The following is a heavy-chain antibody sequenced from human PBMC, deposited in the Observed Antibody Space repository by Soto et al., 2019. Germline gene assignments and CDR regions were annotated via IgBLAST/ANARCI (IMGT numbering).Heavy chain of an antibody. Sequence: PSETLSLTCAVYGGSVNGYYWNWIRQPPGKGLEWIGEINHTGGTHYNPSLKSRVTMSVDTSKNQFSLRVSSVTAADTAVYYCARCCYYDSSGYYYPNWFDPWGQGTLVTVSS. CDR3: ARCCYYDSSGYYYPNWFDP. V-gene: IGHV4-34*10. J-gene: IGHJ5*02. CDR2: INHTGGT. CDR1: GGSVNGYY. D-gene: IGHD3-22*01.